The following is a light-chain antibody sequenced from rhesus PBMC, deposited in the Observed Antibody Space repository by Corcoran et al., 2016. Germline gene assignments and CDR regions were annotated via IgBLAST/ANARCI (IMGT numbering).Light chain of an antibody. J-gene: IGKJ4*01. V-gene: IGKV3S9*01. CDR2: GAS. CDR3: QQYSNWPLT. CDR1: QSVSSY. Sequence: EIVMTQSPATLSLSPGERATLSCRASQSVSSYVAWYQQKPEQAPRLLISGASSRATGIPDRFSGRGVGTDFTITISSLEPEDFAVYYCQQYSNWPLTFGGGTKVEIK.